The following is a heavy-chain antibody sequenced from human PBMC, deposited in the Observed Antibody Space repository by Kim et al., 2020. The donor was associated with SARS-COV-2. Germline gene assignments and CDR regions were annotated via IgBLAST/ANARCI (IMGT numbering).Heavy chain of an antibody. D-gene: IGHD3-3*01. CDR1: GGSFSGYY. CDR2: INHSGST. J-gene: IGHJ6*02. V-gene: IGHV4-34*01. Sequence: SETLSLTCAVYGGSFSGYYWSWIRQPPGKGLEWIGEINHSGSTNYNPSLKSRVTISVDTSKNQFSLKLSSVTAADTAVYYCARIPPRFYGMDVWGQGTTVTVSS. CDR3: ARIPPRFYGMDV.